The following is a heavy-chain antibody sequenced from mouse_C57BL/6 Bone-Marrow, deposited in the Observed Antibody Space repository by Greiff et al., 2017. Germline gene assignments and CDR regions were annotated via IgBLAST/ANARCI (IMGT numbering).Heavy chain of an antibody. CDR1: GYAFTNYL. V-gene: IGHV1-54*01. D-gene: IGHD1-1*01. CDR2: SNPGSGGT. CDR3: AREEEKYYGRSPLFAY. Sequence: QVQLQQSGAELVRPGTSVKVSCKASGYAFTNYLIAWVKQRPGQGLEWIGVSNPGSGGTNYNEKFKGKATLYADKSSSTAYMQLSILTSEDSAVYFCAREEEKYYGRSPLFAYWGQGTLVTVSA. J-gene: IGHJ3*01.